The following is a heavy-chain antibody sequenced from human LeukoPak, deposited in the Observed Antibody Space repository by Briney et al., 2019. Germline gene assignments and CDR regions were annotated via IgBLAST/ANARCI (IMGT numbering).Heavy chain of an antibody. V-gene: IGHV3-21*01. CDR1: GFNFNNYN. CDR3: ARLRGLYSDTNRYQTALDC. J-gene: IGHJ4*02. Sequence: GGSLRLSCAASGFNFNNYNMNWVRQAPGKALEWVSSITSSGTYIFYADSVKGRFTISRDNAKNSLYVQMNSLRAEDTAVYYCARLRGLYSDTNRYQTALDCWGQGTLVTVSS. CDR2: ITSSGTYI. D-gene: IGHD1-26*01.